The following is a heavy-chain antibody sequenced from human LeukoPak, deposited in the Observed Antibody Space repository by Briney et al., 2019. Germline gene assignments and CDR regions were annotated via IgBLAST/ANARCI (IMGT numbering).Heavy chain of an antibody. D-gene: IGHD3-22*01. J-gene: IGHJ3*02. CDR3: TTGKNYYDSSGYYVVGAFDI. Sequence: GGSLRLSCAASGFTFSNALMSWVRQAPGKGLEWVGRIKSKTDGGTTDYAAPVKGRFTISRDDSKNTLYLQMNSLKTEDTAVYYCTTGKNYYDSSGYYVVGAFDIWGQGTMVTVSS. CDR2: IKSKTDGGTT. V-gene: IGHV3-15*01. CDR1: GFTFSNAL.